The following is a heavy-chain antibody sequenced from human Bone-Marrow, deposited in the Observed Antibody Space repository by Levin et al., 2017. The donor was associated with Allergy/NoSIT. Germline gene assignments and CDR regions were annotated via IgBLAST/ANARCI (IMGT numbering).Heavy chain of an antibody. V-gene: IGHV3-74*03. J-gene: IGHJ2*01. CDR2: MNSQGSSS. Sequence: GGSLRLSCAASGFSITNYWMHWVRQVPGKGLVWLSRMNSQGSSSTYADSVEGRFTISRDNAKNTLFLQMSSLRLEDAAVYYCARGDSVWPNWHFDLWGRGTLVTVSS. CDR1: GFSITNYW. D-gene: IGHD3-16*01. CDR3: ARGDSVWPNWHFDL.